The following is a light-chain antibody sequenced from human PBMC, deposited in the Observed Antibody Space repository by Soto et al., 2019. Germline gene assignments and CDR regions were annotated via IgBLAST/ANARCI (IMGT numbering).Light chain of an antibody. Sequence: DIQMTQSPSTLSASVGDRVTISCRASQSISSGLAWYQQKPGKAPKLLIYDASSLESGVPSRFSGSGSGTAFTLTISRLQPDDFATYYCQQYNSYSSYTFGQGTKLEIK. J-gene: IGKJ2*01. CDR2: DAS. V-gene: IGKV1-5*01. CDR3: QQYNSYSSYT. CDR1: QSISSG.